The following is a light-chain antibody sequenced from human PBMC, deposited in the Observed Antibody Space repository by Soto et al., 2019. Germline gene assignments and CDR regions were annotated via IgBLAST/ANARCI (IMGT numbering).Light chain of an antibody. Sequence: QSVLTRPPSASGSPGQSVTISCTGTRSDVGTYNYVSWYQQHPGKAPKLIIYEVSKRPSGVPDRFSGSKSGNTASLTISGLQAEDEADYYCCSYAGSPYVFGTGTKV. CDR2: EVS. CDR1: RSDVGTYNY. J-gene: IGLJ1*01. V-gene: IGLV2-8*01. CDR3: CSYAGSPYV.